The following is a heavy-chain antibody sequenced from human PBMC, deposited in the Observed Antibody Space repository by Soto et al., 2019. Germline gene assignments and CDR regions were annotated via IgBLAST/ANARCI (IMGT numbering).Heavy chain of an antibody. CDR2: ISYDGTDK. CDR1: GFTFSSFG. V-gene: IGHV3-30*18. Sequence: QVQLVESGGGVVQPGRSLRLSCAASGFTFSSFGIHWVRQAPGKGLEWVAVISYDGTDKNYADSVKGRFTISRENSKDMVYLQLNTLRAAETAVYYFAKDLREMATIRPTCWGQGILVSVSS. CDR3: AKDLREMATIRPTC. D-gene: IGHD5-12*01. J-gene: IGHJ4*02.